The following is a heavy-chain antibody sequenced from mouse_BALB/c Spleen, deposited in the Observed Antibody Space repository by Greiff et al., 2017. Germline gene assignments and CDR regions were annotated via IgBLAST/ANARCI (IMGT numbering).Heavy chain of an antibody. Sequence: EVQLQQSGAELVKPGASVKLSCTASGFNIKDTYMHWVKQRPEQGLEWIGRIDPANGNTKYDPKFQGKATITADTSSNTAYLQLSSLTSEDTAVYYCARGRGGYYPLAMDYWGQGTSVTVSS. J-gene: IGHJ4*01. D-gene: IGHD2-3*01. CDR2: IDPANGNT. CDR1: GFNIKDTY. V-gene: IGHV14-3*02. CDR3: ARGRGGYYPLAMDY.